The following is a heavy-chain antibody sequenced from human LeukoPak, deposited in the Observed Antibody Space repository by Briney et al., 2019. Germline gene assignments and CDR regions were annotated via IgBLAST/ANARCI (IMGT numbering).Heavy chain of an antibody. V-gene: IGHV3-11*06. Sequence: PGGSLRLSCAGSGFTLSINYVSWIRQAPGKGLEWISYIGFSSGNTKYADFVKGRFTISRDKARNSLYLQMNSLRVEDTAMYYCARDHRYAFDNWGHGTLVTVSS. D-gene: IGHD5-12*01. CDR1: GFTLSINY. CDR3: ARDHRYAFDN. CDR2: IGFSSGNT. J-gene: IGHJ4*01.